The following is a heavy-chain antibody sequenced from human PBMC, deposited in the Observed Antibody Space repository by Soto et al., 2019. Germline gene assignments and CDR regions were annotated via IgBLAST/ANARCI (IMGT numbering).Heavy chain of an antibody. CDR1: GYSFTSYW. D-gene: IGHD1-26*01. CDR3: ARLAGATIGSYYYYGMDV. Sequence: PGESLKISCKGSGYSFTSYWIGWVRLMPGKGLEWMGIIYPGDSDTRYSPSFQGQVTISADKSISTAYLQWSSLKASDTAMYYCARLAGATIGSYYYYGMDVWGQGTTVTVSS. CDR2: IYPGDSDT. J-gene: IGHJ6*02. V-gene: IGHV5-51*01.